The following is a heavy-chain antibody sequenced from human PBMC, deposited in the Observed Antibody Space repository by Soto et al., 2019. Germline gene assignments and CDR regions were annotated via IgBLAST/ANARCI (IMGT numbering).Heavy chain of an antibody. D-gene: IGHD3-16*01. Sequence: GGPVKVSCKASGGTFSSYTFSLVRQAPGQGLEWMGRIIPILGIANYAQKFQGRVTITADKSTSTAYMELSSLRSEDTAVYYCARQGTKRLTSGDDAFDIWGQGTMVTVSS. CDR1: GGTFSSYT. CDR2: IIPILGIA. V-gene: IGHV1-69*02. J-gene: IGHJ3*02. CDR3: ARQGTKRLTSGDDAFDI.